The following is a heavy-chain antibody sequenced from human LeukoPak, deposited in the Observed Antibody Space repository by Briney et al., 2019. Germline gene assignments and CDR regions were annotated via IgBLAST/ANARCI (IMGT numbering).Heavy chain of an antibody. V-gene: IGHV1-2*02. CDR3: ASPSLASGKYYEY. CDR2: VNPDSGDT. D-gene: IGHD3-10*01. J-gene: IGHJ4*02. CDR1: GYTFSNNY. Sequence: ASVRVSCKASGYTFSNNYMHWVRQAPGQGLEWMGWVNPDSGDTKYEQKFQGRVTMTRVTSINTAYMELSGLRSDDTAVYYCASPSLASGKYYEYWGQGTLVTVSS.